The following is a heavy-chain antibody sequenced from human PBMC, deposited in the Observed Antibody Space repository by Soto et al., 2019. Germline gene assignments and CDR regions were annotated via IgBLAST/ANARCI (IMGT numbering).Heavy chain of an antibody. CDR3: ARFIGGAYGIDV. J-gene: IGHJ6*02. D-gene: IGHD2-15*01. V-gene: IGHV1-3*01. CDR1: GYTYNSYT. CDR2: LNAGNGKT. Sequence: ASLTVSGKAPGYTYNSYTSQCVRRAPEQRLEWMGWLNAGNGKTKYSQKFQGRVTITRDTSASTAYMELSSLRSEDTAVSYCARFIGGAYGIDVWGPGTTVTVSS.